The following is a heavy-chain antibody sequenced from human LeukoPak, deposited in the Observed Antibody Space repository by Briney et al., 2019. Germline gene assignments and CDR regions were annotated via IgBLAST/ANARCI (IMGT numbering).Heavy chain of an antibody. D-gene: IGHD1-26*01. V-gene: IGHV3-53*04. Sequence: GGSLRLSCAASGFTVSSNYMSWVRQAPGKGLEWVSVIYSGGSTYYADSVKGRFTISRHNSKNTLYLQMNSLRAEDTAVYHCARVRWEPPGNAFDIWGQGTMVTVSS. CDR2: IYSGGST. CDR3: ARVRWEPPGNAFDI. CDR1: GFTVSSNY. J-gene: IGHJ3*02.